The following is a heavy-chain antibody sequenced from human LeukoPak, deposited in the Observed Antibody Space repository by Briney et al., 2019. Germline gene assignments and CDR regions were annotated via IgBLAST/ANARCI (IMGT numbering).Heavy chain of an antibody. CDR1: GGSISSYY. J-gene: IGHJ4*02. V-gene: IGHV4-59*01. CDR2: IYYSGST. Sequence: SETLSLTCTVSGGSISSYYWSWIRQPPGKGLEWIGYIYYSGSTNYNPSLKSRVTISVDTSKNQFSLKLSSVTAADTAVYYCARGRTIFGVVKRWGKFDYGGQGPLVTVSS. CDR3: ARGRTIFGVVKRWGKFDY. D-gene: IGHD3-3*01.